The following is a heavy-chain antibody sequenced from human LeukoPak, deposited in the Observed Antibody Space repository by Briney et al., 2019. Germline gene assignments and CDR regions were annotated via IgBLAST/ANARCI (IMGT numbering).Heavy chain of an antibody. CDR3: ARGRWWRIAAAGTCWFDP. CDR1: GNY. Sequence: GNYWSRIRQPPGKGLEWIGEINHSGSTNYNPSLKSRVTISVDTSKNQFSLKLSSVTAADTAVYYCARGRWWRIAAAGTCWFDPWGQGTLATVSS. V-gene: IGHV4-34*01. D-gene: IGHD6-13*01. J-gene: IGHJ5*02. CDR2: INHSGST.